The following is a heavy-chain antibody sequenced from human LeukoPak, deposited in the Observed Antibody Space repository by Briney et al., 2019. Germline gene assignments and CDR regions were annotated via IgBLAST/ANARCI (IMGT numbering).Heavy chain of an antibody. D-gene: IGHD3-22*01. Sequence: PGGSLRLSCAASGFTFSSYSMNWVRQAPGKGLEWVSYISSSSSTIYYADSVKGRFTISRDNAKNSLYLQMNSLRAEDTAVYYCASGTNYYDSSAWYFDLWGRGTLVTVSS. CDR3: ASGTNYYDSSAWYFDL. CDR2: ISSSSSTI. CDR1: GFTFSSYS. J-gene: IGHJ2*01. V-gene: IGHV3-48*04.